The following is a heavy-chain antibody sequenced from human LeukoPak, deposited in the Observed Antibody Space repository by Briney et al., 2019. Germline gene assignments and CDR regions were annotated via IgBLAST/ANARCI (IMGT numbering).Heavy chain of an antibody. CDR2: IYYSGST. CDR3: AGVPIPPHCSSTSCYSIDY. J-gene: IGHJ4*02. D-gene: IGHD2-2*01. CDR1: GGSISSGGYY. Sequence: SETLSLTCTVSGGSISSGGYYWSWIRQHPGKGLEWIGYIYYSGSTYYNPSLKSRVTISVDTSKNQFSLKLSSVTAADTAVYYCAGVPIPPHCSSTSCYSIDYWGQGTLVTVSS. V-gene: IGHV4-31*03.